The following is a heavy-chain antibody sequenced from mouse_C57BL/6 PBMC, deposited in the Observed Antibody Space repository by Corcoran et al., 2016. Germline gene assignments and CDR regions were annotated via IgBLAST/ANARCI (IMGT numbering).Heavy chain of an antibody. D-gene: IGHD4-1*01. Sequence: QVQLKQSGAELVRPGASVKLSCKASGYTFTAYYINWVKQRPGQGLEWIARIYPGSGNTYYNEKFKGKATLTAEKSSSTAYMQLSSLTSEDSAVYFCARSTGYYFDYWGQGTTLTVSS. CDR1: GYTFTAYY. V-gene: IGHV1-76*01. J-gene: IGHJ2*01. CDR3: ARSTGYYFDY. CDR2: IYPGSGNT.